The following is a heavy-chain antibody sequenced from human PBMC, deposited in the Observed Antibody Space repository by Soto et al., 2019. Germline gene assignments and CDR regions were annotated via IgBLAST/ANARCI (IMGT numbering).Heavy chain of an antibody. CDR3: AKKLHFGSGSYYFYFDY. J-gene: IGHJ4*02. CDR1: GFTFSNYA. Sequence: EVQLLESGGGLVQPGGSLRLSCAASGFTFSNYAMSWVRQAPGKGLEWVSTIIYSGGSTYYADSVKGRFITSRDNSKNPLYLQMNSLRVEDTAVYYCAKKLHFGSGSYYFYFDYWGQGTLVTVSS. V-gene: IGHV3-23*01. CDR2: IIYSGGST. D-gene: IGHD3-10*01.